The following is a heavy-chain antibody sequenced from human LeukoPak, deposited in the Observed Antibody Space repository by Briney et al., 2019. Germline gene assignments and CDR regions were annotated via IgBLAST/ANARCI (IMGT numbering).Heavy chain of an antibody. CDR3: ARDRQYSSSWYFEGIY. J-gene: IGHJ4*02. CDR1: GFTFSSYS. V-gene: IGHV3-21*01. CDR2: VSSSSSYI. Sequence: PGGSLRLTCAASGFTFSSYSMNWVRQAPGKGLEWVSSVSSSSSYIYYADSVKGRFTISRDNAKNSLYLQMNSLRAEDTAVYYCARDRQYSSSWYFEGIYWGQGTLVTVPS. D-gene: IGHD6-13*01.